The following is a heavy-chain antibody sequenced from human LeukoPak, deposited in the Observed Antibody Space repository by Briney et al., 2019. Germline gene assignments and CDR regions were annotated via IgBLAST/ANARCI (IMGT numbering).Heavy chain of an antibody. CDR3: VRTDDFPFYYMDV. D-gene: IGHD3-3*01. CDR1: GGTFSSYA. V-gene: IGHV1-69*01. CDR2: IIPIFGTA. J-gene: IGHJ6*03. Sequence: SVKVSCKASGGTFSSYAISWVRQAPGQGLEWMGGIIPIFGTANYAQKFQGRVTITADESTSTAYMELSSLRSEDTAVYYCVRTDDFPFYYMDVWGKGTTVTVSS.